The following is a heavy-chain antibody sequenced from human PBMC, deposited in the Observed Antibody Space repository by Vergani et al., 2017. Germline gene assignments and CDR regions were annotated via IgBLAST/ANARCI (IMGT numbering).Heavy chain of an antibody. J-gene: IGHJ6*02. Sequence: QVQLEESGPGLVKPSETLSLTCTVSGGSFNTYNWSWIRQSPGKGLEWIGYFYSTGSPNYNPSLNSRVTMSVDTSKNQFSLKLRSVTAADTAVYFCARVMYRDEASTGYRLEGMDIWGQGTTVTISS. D-gene: IGHD3-16*02. CDR3: ARVMYRDEASTGYRLEGMDI. CDR1: GGSFNTYN. V-gene: IGHV4-59*13. CDR2: FYSTGSP.